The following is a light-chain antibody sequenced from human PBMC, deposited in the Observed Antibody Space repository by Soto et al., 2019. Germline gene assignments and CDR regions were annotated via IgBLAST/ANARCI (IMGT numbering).Light chain of an antibody. CDR2: RVS. CDR1: QSLVYSDGNTH. J-gene: IGKJ1*01. V-gene: IGKV2-30*01. Sequence: DVVMTQSPLSLPVTLGQPASISCRSSQSLVYSDGNTHLSWFQQRPGQSPRRLIYRVSNRDSGVPDRFSGSGSGTNFTMEISMVEAEHVGVYYCMQGTPWPSTFGQGTKVESK. CDR3: MQGTPWPST.